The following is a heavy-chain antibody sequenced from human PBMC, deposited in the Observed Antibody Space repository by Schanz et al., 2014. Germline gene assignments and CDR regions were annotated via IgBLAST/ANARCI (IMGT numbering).Heavy chain of an antibody. J-gene: IGHJ4*02. CDR2: ITNKPNNYNT. CDR1: GFTFSDHY. V-gene: IGHV3-72*01. CDR3: VRLGVHDY. Sequence: EVQLVESGGGMVQPGGSLRLSCAASGFTFSDHYMDWVRQAPGKGLEWVGRITNKPNNYNTEYAASVKGRFTISRDDSRNSLYLQISSLKTEGTAVYYYVRLGVHDYWGQGTLVTVSA.